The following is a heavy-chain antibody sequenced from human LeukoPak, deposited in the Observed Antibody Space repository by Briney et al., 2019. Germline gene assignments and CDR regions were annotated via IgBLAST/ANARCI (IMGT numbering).Heavy chain of an antibody. D-gene: IGHD6-19*01. Sequence: GGSLRLSCAASGFTFDTYSMSWVRQAPGKGLEWVSYITSSSDTIYYTDSVEGRFTISRDNAKNSLYLQMNSLRAEDTAVYYCARVPDSSGWYFGAFDIWGQGTMVTVSS. V-gene: IGHV3-48*04. J-gene: IGHJ3*02. CDR3: ARVPDSSGWYFGAFDI. CDR2: ITSSSDTI. CDR1: GFTFDTYS.